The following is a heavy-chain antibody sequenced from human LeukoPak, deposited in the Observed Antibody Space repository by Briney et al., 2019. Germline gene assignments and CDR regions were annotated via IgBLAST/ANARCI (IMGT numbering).Heavy chain of an antibody. Sequence: GASVKVSCKASGYTFTSYGISWVRQAPGQGLEWMGWISAYNGNTNYAQKLQGRVTMTTDTSTSTAYMELRSLRSDDTAAYYCARDPPNYCSGGSCAAYYYYGMDVWGQGTTVTVSS. CDR3: ARDPPNYCSGGSCAAYYYYGMDV. CDR1: GYTFTSYG. D-gene: IGHD2-15*01. J-gene: IGHJ6*02. V-gene: IGHV1-18*01. CDR2: ISAYNGNT.